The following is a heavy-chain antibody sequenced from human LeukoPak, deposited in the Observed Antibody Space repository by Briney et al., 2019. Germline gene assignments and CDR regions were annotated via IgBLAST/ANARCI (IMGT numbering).Heavy chain of an antibody. V-gene: IGHV3-48*03. Sequence: GGSLRFSCAASGFTFSSFEVNWVRQAPGKGLEWVSYISSSGSTIYYADSVKGRFTISRDNAKNSLYLQMNSLRAEDTAVYYCAREGTGVVFQHWGQGTLVTVSS. CDR1: GFTFSSFE. CDR2: ISSSGSTI. J-gene: IGHJ1*01. D-gene: IGHD3-3*01. CDR3: AREGTGVVFQH.